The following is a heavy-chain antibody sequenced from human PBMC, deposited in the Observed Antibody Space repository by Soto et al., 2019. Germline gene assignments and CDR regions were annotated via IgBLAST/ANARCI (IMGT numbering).Heavy chain of an antibody. CDR1: GGTFSSYA. Sequence: GASVKVSCKASGGTFSSYAISWVRQAPGQGLEWMGGIIPIFGTANYAQKFQGRVTITADESTSTAYMELSSLRSEDTAVYYCASCYGDYDYYYYGMDVWGQGTTVTVSS. CDR2: IIPIFGTA. J-gene: IGHJ6*02. D-gene: IGHD4-17*01. CDR3: ASCYGDYDYYYYGMDV. V-gene: IGHV1-69*13.